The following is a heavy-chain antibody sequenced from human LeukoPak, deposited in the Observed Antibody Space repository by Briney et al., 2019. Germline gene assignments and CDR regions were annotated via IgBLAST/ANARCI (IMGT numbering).Heavy chain of an antibody. CDR2: ISYDGSNK. Sequence: GGSLRLSCAASGFTFSSYAMHWVRQAPGKGLEWVAVISYDGSNKYYADSVKGRFTISRDNSKNTLYLQMNSLRAEDTAVYYCAKERIAAPPSHYYFDYWGQGTLVTVSS. J-gene: IGHJ4*02. V-gene: IGHV3-30-3*01. CDR3: AKERIAAPPSHYYFDY. D-gene: IGHD6-6*01. CDR1: GFTFSSYA.